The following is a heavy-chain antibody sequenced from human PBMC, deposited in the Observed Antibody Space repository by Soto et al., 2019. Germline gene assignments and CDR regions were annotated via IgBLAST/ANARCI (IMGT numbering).Heavy chain of an antibody. CDR1: GYTFTSYA. V-gene: IGHV1-3*01. D-gene: IGHD4-17*01. J-gene: IGHJ4*02. Sequence: ASVKVSCKASGYTFTSYAMHWVRQAPGQRLEWMGWISAGNGNTKYSQKFQGRVTITRDTSASTAYMELSSLRSEDTAVYYCARSDGPLGDYWGQGTLVTVSS. CDR2: ISAGNGNT. CDR3: ARSDGPLGDY.